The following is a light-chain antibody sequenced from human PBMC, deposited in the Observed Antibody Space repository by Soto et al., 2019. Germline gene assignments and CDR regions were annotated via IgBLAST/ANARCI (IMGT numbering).Light chain of an antibody. CDR3: AAWDDSLNGYV. CDR2: SNN. CDR1: RSDIGDSNF. V-gene: IGLV1-44*01. J-gene: IGLJ1*01. Sequence: QSVLTQPASVSGSPGQSVTISCTGPRSDIGDSNFISWYQQLPGKAPKRLIHSNNQRPSAVPDRFSGSKSGTSASLTITGLQSEDEADYYCAAWDDSLNGYVFGTGTKVTVL.